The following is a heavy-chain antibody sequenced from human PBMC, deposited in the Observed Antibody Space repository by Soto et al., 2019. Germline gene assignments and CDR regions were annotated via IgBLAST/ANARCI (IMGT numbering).Heavy chain of an antibody. V-gene: IGHV3-30-3*01. Sequence: QVQLVESGGGVVQPGRSLRLSCAASGFTFSSYAMHWVRQAPGKGLEWVAVISYDGSNKYYADSVKGRFTISRDNSKNTLYLQMNRLRAEDTAVYYCARDPPITMVRGVILGVDYWGQGTLVTVSS. CDR2: ISYDGSNK. J-gene: IGHJ4*02. CDR1: GFTFSSYA. CDR3: ARDPPITMVRGVILGVDY. D-gene: IGHD3-10*01.